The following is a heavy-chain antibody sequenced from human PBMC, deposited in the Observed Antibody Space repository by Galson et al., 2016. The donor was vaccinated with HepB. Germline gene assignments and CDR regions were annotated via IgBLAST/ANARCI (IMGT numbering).Heavy chain of an antibody. V-gene: IGHV5-10-1*01. D-gene: IGHD3-22*01. CDR3: TRDYDSSGYYQNFDY. J-gene: IGHJ4*02. CDR2: IDPSDSYT. Sequence: FTSYWINWVRQMPGKGLEWMGRIDPSDSYTNYSPSFQGHVTISADKSISTAYLQWSSLKASDTAMYYCTRDYDSSGYYQNFDYWGQGTLVTVSS. CDR1: FTSYW.